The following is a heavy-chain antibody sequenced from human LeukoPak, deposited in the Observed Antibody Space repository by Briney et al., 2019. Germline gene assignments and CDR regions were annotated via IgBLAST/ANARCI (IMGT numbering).Heavy chain of an antibody. CDR2: ISSSTTYI. J-gene: IGHJ4*02. V-gene: IGHV3-21*01. CDR3: ARVPGEMGATLAYLDY. CDR1: GFTFDSFS. Sequence: GGSLRHSCAASGFTFDSFSINWVRQAPGKGVEWVASISSSTTYIYYAGSVKGRFTISRDNAKNLVYLEMNSLRAEDTAVYYCARVPGEMGATLAYLDYWGQGTLVTVSS. D-gene: IGHD1-26*01.